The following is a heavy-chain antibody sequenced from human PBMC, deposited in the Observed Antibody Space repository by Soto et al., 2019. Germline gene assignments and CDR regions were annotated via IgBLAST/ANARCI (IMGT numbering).Heavy chain of an antibody. V-gene: IGHV3-23*01. CDR2: ISGSGGTT. D-gene: IGHD1-26*01. Sequence: EVQVLKSGGGLVQPGGSLRLSCAASGFTFASYTMSWVRQAPGKGLEWVSGISGSGGTTYYADSVKGRFTISRDNSKNTLYLQMNSLRAEDTAVYYCAKTRQAPQLRPQWYYYGLDVWGQGTTVTVSS. J-gene: IGHJ6*02. CDR1: GFTFASYT. CDR3: AKTRQAPQLRPQWYYYGLDV.